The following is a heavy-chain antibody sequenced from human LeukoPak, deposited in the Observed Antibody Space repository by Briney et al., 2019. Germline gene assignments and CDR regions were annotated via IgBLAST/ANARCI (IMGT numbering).Heavy chain of an antibody. D-gene: IGHD1-26*01. V-gene: IGHV3-64*01. CDR3: ARGGLYYAFDI. CDR1: GFTFSSYA. Sequence: GGSLRLSCAASGFTFSSYAMHWVRQAPGKGLEYVSAISYNGGNTYYANSVKGRFTISRDNSKNTLYLQMGSLRAEDMAVYYCARGGLYYAFDIWGQGTMVTVSS. CDR2: ISYNGGNT. J-gene: IGHJ3*02.